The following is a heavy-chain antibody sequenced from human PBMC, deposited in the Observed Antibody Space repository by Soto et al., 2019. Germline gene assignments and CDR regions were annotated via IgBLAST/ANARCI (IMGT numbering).Heavy chain of an antibody. CDR3: ARDRKWIQLDYYYGMDV. D-gene: IGHD1-1*01. CDR1: GGSISSSNW. J-gene: IGHJ6*02. V-gene: IGHV4-4*02. Sequence: SETLSLTCAVSGGSISSSNWWSWVRPPPGKGLEWIGEIYHSGSTNYNPSLKSRVTISVDKSKNQFSLKLSSVTAADTAVYYCARDRKWIQLDYYYGMDVWGQGTTVT. CDR2: IYHSGST.